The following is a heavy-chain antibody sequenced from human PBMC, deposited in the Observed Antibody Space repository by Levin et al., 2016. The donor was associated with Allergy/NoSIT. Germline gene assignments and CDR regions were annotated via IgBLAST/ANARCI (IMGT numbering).Heavy chain of an antibody. J-gene: IGHJ4*02. CDR3: TRDEGQQLPKRGFDS. V-gene: IGHV3-74*01. CDR2: IKTDGSMI. D-gene: IGHD6-13*01. Sequence: WIRQPPGKGLVWVSSIKTDGSMIKYVDSVKGRFTISRDNAKNTLYLQMNTLRAEDTAVYYCTRDEGQQLPKRGFDSWGRGTLVTVSS.